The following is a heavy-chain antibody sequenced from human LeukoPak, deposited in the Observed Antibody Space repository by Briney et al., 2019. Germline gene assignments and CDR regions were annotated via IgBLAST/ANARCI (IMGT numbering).Heavy chain of an antibody. Sequence: SETLSLTCAVYGGSFSGYYWSWIRQPPGKGLEWIGEINHSGSTNYNPSLKSRVTISVDTSKNQFSLKLSSVTAADTAVYYRARGPRGGSSTRRAEYFQHWGQGTLVTVSS. V-gene: IGHV4-34*01. CDR1: GGSFSGYY. D-gene: IGHD2-2*01. CDR3: ARGPRGGSSTRRAEYFQH. CDR2: INHSGST. J-gene: IGHJ1*01.